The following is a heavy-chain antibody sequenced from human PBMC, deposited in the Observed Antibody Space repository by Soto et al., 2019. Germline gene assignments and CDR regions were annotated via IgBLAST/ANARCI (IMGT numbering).Heavy chain of an antibody. CDR1: GYTFPSYW. J-gene: IGHJ6*02. V-gene: IGHV5-51*01. D-gene: IGHD5-12*01. Sequence: PGESLKISCKGSGYTFPSYWIAWVRQMPGKGLEYMGIVYPGDSDTRYGPSFQGRVTISADKSISTAYLQWRSVKASDTAIYYCASQGYSDYDGFYYGMDVWGQGTTVTVS. CDR3: ASQGYSDYDGFYYGMDV. CDR2: VYPGDSDT.